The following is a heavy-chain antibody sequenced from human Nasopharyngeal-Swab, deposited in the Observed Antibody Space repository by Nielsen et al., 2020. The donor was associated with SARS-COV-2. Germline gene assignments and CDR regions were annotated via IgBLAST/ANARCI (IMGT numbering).Heavy chain of an antibody. CDR1: GGSISSSSYY. Sequence: SETLSLTCTVSGGSISSSSYYWGWIRQPPGEGLEWIGSVYYSGSTYYNPSLKSRVTISVDTSKNQFSLNLSSVTAADTAVYYCARQKGPYDFWSGYPYNWFDPWGQGTLVTVSS. CDR3: ARQKGPYDFWSGYPYNWFDP. D-gene: IGHD3-3*01. CDR2: VYYSGST. V-gene: IGHV4-39*01. J-gene: IGHJ5*02.